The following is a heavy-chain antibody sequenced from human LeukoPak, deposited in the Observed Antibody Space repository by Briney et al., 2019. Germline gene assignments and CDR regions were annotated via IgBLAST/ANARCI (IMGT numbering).Heavy chain of an antibody. D-gene: IGHD4-17*01. CDR2: IYSGGST. V-gene: IGHV3-66*02. CDR3: ARNDYGDYFGPDY. CDR1: GFSVRNNY. Sequence: GGSLRLSCAASGFSVRNNYMTWVPQAPGKGLEWVSVIYSGGSTYYADSVKGRFTISRDNSKNTLYLQMNSLRAEDTAVYYCARNDYGDYFGPDYWGQGTLVTVSS. J-gene: IGHJ4*02.